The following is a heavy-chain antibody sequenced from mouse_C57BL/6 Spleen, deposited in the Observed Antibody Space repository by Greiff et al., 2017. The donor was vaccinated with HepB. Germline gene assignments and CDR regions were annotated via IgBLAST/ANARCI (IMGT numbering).Heavy chain of an antibody. CDR1: GYTFTSYW. J-gene: IGHJ4*01. Sequence: QVQLQQPGAELVRPGSSVKLSCKASGYTFTSYWMHWVKQRPIQGLEWIGNIDPSDSETHYNQKFKDKATLTVDKSSSTAYMQLSSLTSEDSAVYYCARGVDYDMDYWGQGTSVTVSS. V-gene: IGHV1-52*01. D-gene: IGHD2-4*01. CDR3: ARGVDYDMDY. CDR2: IDPSDSET.